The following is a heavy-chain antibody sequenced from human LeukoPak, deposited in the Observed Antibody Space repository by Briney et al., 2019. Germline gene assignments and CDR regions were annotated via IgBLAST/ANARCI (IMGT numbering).Heavy chain of an antibody. V-gene: IGHV1-69*05. Sequence: GASVKVSCKASGGTFSSYAISWVRQAPGQGLAWMGGIIPIFGTTNYAQKFQGRVTIITDESTSTAYMELSSLRSEDTAVYYCARGPELERFDYWGQGTLVTVSS. CDR3: ARGPELERFDY. CDR1: GGTFSSYA. CDR2: IIPIFGTT. J-gene: IGHJ4*02. D-gene: IGHD1-1*01.